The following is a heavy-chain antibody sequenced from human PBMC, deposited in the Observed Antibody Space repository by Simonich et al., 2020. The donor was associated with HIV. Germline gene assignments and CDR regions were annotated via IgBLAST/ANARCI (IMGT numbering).Heavy chain of an antibody. Sequence: QVQLQESGPGLVKPSETLSLTCTVSGGSISSYYWSWIRQPPGKGLEWIGSIYYSGSTYYNPSLKSRVTISVDTSKNQFSMKLSSVTAADTAVYYCAVTYYDFWSGYFPLDYWGQGTLVTVSS. CDR3: AVTYYDFWSGYFPLDY. D-gene: IGHD3-3*01. J-gene: IGHJ4*02. CDR2: IYYSGST. V-gene: IGHV4-59*05. CDR1: GGSISSYY.